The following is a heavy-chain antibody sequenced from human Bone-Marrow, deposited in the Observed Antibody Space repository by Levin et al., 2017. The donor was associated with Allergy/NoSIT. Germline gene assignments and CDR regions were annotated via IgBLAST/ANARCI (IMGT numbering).Heavy chain of an antibody. J-gene: IGHJ5*02. D-gene: IGHD1-26*01. CDR3: ARVNGSYYRSPQNWFDP. CDR1: GYTFTSYY. V-gene: IGHV1-46*01. Sequence: GASVKVSCKASGYTFTSYYMHWVRQAPGQGLEWMGIINPSGGSTSYAQKFQGRVTMTRDTSTSTVYMELSSLRSEDTAVYYCARVNGSYYRSPQNWFDPWGQGTLVTVSS. CDR2: INPSGGST.